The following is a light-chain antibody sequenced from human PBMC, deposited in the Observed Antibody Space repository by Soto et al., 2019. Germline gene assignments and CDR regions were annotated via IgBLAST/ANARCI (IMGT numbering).Light chain of an antibody. V-gene: IGLV2-8*01. CDR2: EVS. Sequence: QSVQTHPPSASGSPGHSVTISGTGTSSDIGAYIYVSWYQQHPGKAPKLMISEVSRRPSGVPERFSGSKSGNTASLTVSGLQADDEAHYYCSSYAGSNNFVFGTGTKVTVL. J-gene: IGLJ1*01. CDR1: SSDIGAYIY. CDR3: SSYAGSNNFV.